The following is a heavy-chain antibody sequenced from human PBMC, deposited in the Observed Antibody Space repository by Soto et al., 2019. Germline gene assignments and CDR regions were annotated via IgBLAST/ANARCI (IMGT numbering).Heavy chain of an antibody. J-gene: IGHJ1*01. D-gene: IGHD6-13*01. Sequence: ASVNVSFKASCYTFTSYGISSGPQAPLQGLEWMGWISAYNVNTNYAPKLQGRVTMTTDTSKSTAYMELRSLRSDDTAVYYCARCRAEAGTYNSKKSLEHWGQGTMVTVSS. V-gene: IGHV1-18*04. CDR2: ISAYNVNT. CDR1: CYTFTSYG. CDR3: ARCRAEAGTYNSKKSLEH.